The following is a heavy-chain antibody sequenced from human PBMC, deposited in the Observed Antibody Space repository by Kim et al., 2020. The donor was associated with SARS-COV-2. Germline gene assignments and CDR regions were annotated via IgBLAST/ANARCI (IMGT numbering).Heavy chain of an antibody. Sequence: SETLSLTCTVSGGSISSYYWSWIRQPAGKGLEWIGRIYTSGSTNYNPSLKSRVTMSVDTSKNQFSLKLSSVTAADTAVYYCARDPIMAYDFWSGYKYYYGMDVWGQGTTVTVSS. CDR2: IYTSGST. V-gene: IGHV4-4*07. J-gene: IGHJ6*02. CDR3: ARDPIMAYDFWSGYKYYYGMDV. CDR1: GGSISSYY. D-gene: IGHD3-3*01.